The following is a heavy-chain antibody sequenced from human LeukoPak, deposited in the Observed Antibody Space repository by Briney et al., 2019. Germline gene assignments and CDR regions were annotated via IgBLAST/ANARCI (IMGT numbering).Heavy chain of an antibody. CDR2: IYTSGST. J-gene: IGHJ6*02. V-gene: IGHV4-4*07. Sequence: SETLSLTCNVSGGSISSYYWSWIRQPAGKGLEWIGRIYTSGSTNYNPSLKSRVTMSVDTSKNQFSLKRSSVTAADTAVYYCARDYYDSSGYGTWGMDVWGQGTTVTVSS. CDR1: GGSISSYY. CDR3: ARDYYDSSGYGTWGMDV. D-gene: IGHD3-22*01.